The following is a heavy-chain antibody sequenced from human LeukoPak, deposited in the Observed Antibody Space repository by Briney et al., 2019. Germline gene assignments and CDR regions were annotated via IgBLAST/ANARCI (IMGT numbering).Heavy chain of an antibody. CDR2: IYYSGST. CDR1: GGSISSSSYY. D-gene: IGHD4-17*01. Sequence: MASETLSLTCTVSGGSISSSSYYWGWIRQPPGKGLEWIGSIYYSGSTYYNPSLKSRVTISVDTSKNQFSLKLSSVTAADTAVYYCARVFDGDYDKDYYFDYWGQGTLVTVSS. J-gene: IGHJ4*02. V-gene: IGHV4-39*07. CDR3: ARVFDGDYDKDYYFDY.